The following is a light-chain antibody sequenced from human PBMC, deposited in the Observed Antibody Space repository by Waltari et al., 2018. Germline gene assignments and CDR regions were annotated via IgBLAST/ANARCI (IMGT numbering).Light chain of an antibody. CDR3: ISYSSATPGNVV. J-gene: IGLJ2*01. CDR1: SSDVGGYNY. CDR2: DVS. Sequence: SALTQPASVSGSLGQSITFSCTGTSSDVGGYNYVAWYQQHPGKAPKLMIHDVSNRPSGVPIRFSGAKSGNTASLTISGLQADDEADYYCISYSSATPGNVVIGGGTKLTVL. V-gene: IGLV2-14*01.